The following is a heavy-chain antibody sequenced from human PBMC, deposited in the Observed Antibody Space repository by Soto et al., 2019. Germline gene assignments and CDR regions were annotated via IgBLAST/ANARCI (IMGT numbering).Heavy chain of an antibody. J-gene: IGHJ4*02. CDR3: ARAVKLAVPAATGYFDF. CDR2: IKLDGSER. Sequence: PGGSLRLSCEASGFTFSSYWMSWVRQAPGKGLEWVANIKLDGSERYYVDSVRGRFTISRDNAKNSLFLQMDSLRAEDTAVYYCARAVKLAVPAATGYFDFWRQGTLVTVPQ. V-gene: IGHV3-7*03. CDR1: GFTFSSYW. D-gene: IGHD6-13*01.